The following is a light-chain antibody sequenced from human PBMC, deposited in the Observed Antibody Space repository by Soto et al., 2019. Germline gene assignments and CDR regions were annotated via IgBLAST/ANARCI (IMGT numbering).Light chain of an antibody. J-gene: IGKJ4*01. Sequence: EIVLTQSPATLSFSPGERATLSCRASQSVSSYLAWYQQKPGQAPRLLIYVESNRATGIPARFSGSGSGTDFTLTISSLEPEDFAVYYCQQRSNWPTLTFGGGTKVEIK. CDR3: QQRSNWPTLT. CDR1: QSVSSY. V-gene: IGKV3-11*01. CDR2: VES.